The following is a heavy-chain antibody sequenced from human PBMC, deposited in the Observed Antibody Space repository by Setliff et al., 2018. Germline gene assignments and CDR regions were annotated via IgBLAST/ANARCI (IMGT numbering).Heavy chain of an antibody. V-gene: IGHV3-74*01. CDR2: VVNNGDST. D-gene: IGHD3-9*01. CDR3: ARGAGWTGSYTYYFDS. Sequence: PGGSLRLSCAAPGFTFRNYWMHWVRQAPGKGLEWVSRVVNNGDSTAYADSVEGRFTISRDNAKNTLHLQMNSLRAEDTAVYYCARGAGWTGSYTYYFDSWGQGALVTVS. J-gene: IGHJ4*02. CDR1: GFTFRNYW.